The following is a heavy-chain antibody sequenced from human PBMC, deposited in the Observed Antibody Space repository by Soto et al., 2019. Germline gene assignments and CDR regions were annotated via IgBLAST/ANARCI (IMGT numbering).Heavy chain of an antibody. J-gene: IGHJ4*02. CDR1: GFSFGNYW. CDR2: IDSDGRDT. CDR3: TRDVQLQSFDL. Sequence: PGGSLRLSSAAAGFSFGNYWMHWVRQVPGKGLVWVSRIDSDGRDTSYADSVKGRFTASRDNAKNTLYLQMNSLTAEDTAVYFCTRDVQLQSFDLWGQGVLVTVSS. V-gene: IGHV3-74*01. D-gene: IGHD2-2*01.